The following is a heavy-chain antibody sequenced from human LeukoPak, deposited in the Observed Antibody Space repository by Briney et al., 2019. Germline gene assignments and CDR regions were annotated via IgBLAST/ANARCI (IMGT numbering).Heavy chain of an antibody. CDR1: TFPFNTYA. V-gene: IGHV3-30-3*01. CDR2: ISFDGNTI. Sequence: GGSLRLSCAASTFPFNTYAMHWFRQAPGKGLEWVAVISFDGNTIYYAESVKGRFTISRDNSRDTLYLQMNTLRPEDTAVYFCARAAYCGGDCYYYFDYWGQGTLVTVSS. J-gene: IGHJ4*02. D-gene: IGHD2-21*02. CDR3: ARAAYCGGDCYYYFDY.